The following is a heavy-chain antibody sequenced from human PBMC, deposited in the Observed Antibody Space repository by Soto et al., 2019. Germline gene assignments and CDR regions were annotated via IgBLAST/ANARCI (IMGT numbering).Heavy chain of an antibody. CDR1: GFRFSNHD. CDR3: VKRVLTSYSGVNHCFDR. CDR2: ISANGLTP. J-gene: IGHJ5*02. V-gene: IGHV3-64D*06. Sequence: GGSLRLSCAASGFRFSNHDMHWVRQATGKGLEYVAGISANGLTPFYTNSVRGRFSISRDNSNNTLYLQMDSLRPDETATYYCVKRVLTSYSGVNHCFDRRGQGTPVTLPS. D-gene: IGHD3-9*01.